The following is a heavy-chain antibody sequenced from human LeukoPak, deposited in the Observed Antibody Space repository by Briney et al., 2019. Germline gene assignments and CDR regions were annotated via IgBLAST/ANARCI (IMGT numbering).Heavy chain of an antibody. CDR2: ISGSGGST. J-gene: IGHJ5*02. CDR1: GFTFSSYA. V-gene: IGHV3-23*01. CDR3: AKDVGYNYFDP. D-gene: IGHD1-26*01. Sequence: GGSLRLSCAASGFTFSSYAMSWVRQAPGKGLEWVSAISGSGGSTYYADSVKGRFTISRDNSRNTLYLQMNSLRAEDAAIYYCAKDVGYNYFDPRGQGIVVTVSS.